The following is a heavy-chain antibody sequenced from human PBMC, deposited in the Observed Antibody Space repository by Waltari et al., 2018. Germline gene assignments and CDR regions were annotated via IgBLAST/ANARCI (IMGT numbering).Heavy chain of an antibody. CDR3: ARGLGYCSSTSCSPYSSSWSTDAFDI. CDR2: MNPNSGNT. D-gene: IGHD2-2*01. Sequence: GYTFTSYDINWVRQATGQGLEWMGWMNPNSGNTGYAQKFQGRVTMTRNTSISTAYMELSSLRSEDTAVYYCARGLGYCSSTSCSPYSSSWSTDAFDIWGQGTMVTVSS. J-gene: IGHJ3*02. CDR1: GYTFTSYD. V-gene: IGHV1-8*01.